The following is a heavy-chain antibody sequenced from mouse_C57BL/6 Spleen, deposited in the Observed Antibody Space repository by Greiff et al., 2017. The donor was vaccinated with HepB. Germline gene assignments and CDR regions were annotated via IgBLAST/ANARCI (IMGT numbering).Heavy chain of an antibody. V-gene: IGHV1-50*01. CDR1: GYTFTSYW. CDR2: IDPSDSYT. J-gene: IGHJ4*01. CDR3: ARGTGTNAMDY. Sequence: QVQLKQPGAELVKPGASVKLSCKASGYTFTSYWMQWVKQRPGQGLEWIGEIDPSDSYTNYNQKFKGKATLTVDTSSSTAYMQLSSLTSEDSAVYYCARGTGTNAMDYWGQGTSVTVSS. D-gene: IGHD4-1*01.